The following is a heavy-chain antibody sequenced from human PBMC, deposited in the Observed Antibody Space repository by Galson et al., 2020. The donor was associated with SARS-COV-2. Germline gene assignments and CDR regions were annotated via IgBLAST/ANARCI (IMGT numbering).Heavy chain of an antibody. J-gene: IGHJ6*02. CDR1: GFTFSDYY. D-gene: IGHD3-3*01. V-gene: IGHV3-11*01. Sequence: GESLKISCAASGFTFSDYYMSWIRQAPGKGLEWVSYISSSGSTIYYADSVKGRFTISRDNAKNSLYLQMNSLRAEDTAVYYCARDYSSITIFGVVTKYGMDVWGQGTTVTVSS. CDR2: ISSSGSTI. CDR3: ARDYSSITIFGVVTKYGMDV.